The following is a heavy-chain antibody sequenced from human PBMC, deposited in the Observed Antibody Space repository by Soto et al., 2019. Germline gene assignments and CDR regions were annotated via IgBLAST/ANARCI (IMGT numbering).Heavy chain of an antibody. CDR3: ARDSEYSTNWFDP. CDR1: GITFSTYI. J-gene: IGHJ5*02. CDR2: ISSDGRNE. V-gene: IGHV3-30*04. Sequence: GGSLRLSCAASGITFSTYIIHWVRQAPGKGLEWVAAISSDGRNEYYADSAKGRFTISSDNSKNTLYLQMNSLRAEDTAVYYCARDSEYSTNWFDPWGQGTLVTVSS. D-gene: IGHD5-12*01.